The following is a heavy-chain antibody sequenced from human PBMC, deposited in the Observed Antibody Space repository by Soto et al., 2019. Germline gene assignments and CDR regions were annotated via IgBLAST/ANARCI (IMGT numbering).Heavy chain of an antibody. CDR1: GGSISSSNW. CDR3: ARLYCSSTSCYFRGGNWFDP. CDR2: IYHSGST. Sequence: KPSETLSLTCAVSGGSISSSNWWSWVRQPPGKGLEWIGEIYHSGSTNYNPSLKSRVTISVDKSKNQFSLKLSSVTAADTAVYYCARLYCSSTSCYFRGGNWFDPWGQGTLVTVSS. D-gene: IGHD2-2*01. J-gene: IGHJ5*02. V-gene: IGHV4-4*02.